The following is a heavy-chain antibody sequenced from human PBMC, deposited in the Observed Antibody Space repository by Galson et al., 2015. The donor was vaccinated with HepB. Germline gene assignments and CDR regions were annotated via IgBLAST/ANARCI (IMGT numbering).Heavy chain of an antibody. J-gene: IGHJ4*02. CDR3: AKSRFDCSSTSCYVFDY. CDR1: GFTFSSYA. V-gene: IGHV3-23*01. D-gene: IGHD2-2*01. CDR2: ISGSGGST. Sequence: SLRLSCAASGFTFSSYAMSWVRQAPGKGLEWVSAISGSGGSTYYADSVKGRFTISRDNSKNTLYLQMNSLRAEDTAVYYCAKSRFDCSSTSCYVFDYWGQGTLVTVSS.